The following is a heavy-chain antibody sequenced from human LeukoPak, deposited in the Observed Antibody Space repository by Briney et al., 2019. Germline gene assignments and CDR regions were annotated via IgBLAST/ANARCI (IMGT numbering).Heavy chain of an antibody. D-gene: IGHD2-2*01. J-gene: IGHJ6*02. CDR2: ISAYNGNT. V-gene: IGHV1-18*01. Sequence: GASVKVSCKASGYTFTSYGISWLRQAPGQGLEWMGWISAYNGNTNYAQKLQGRVTMTTDTSTSTAYMELRSLRSDDTAVYYCARSDLYCSSTSCYYSAGYYGMDVWGQGTTVTVSS. CDR3: ARSDLYCSSTSCYYSAGYYGMDV. CDR1: GYTFTSYG.